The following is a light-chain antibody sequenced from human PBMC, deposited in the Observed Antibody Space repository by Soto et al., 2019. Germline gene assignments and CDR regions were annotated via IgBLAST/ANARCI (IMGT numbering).Light chain of an antibody. CDR2: GPS. CDR3: QQYNSSPLMYT. CDR1: QSVGHD. V-gene: IGKV3-15*01. Sequence: EIVMTQSPATLSMSPGQRATLSCRASQSVGHDVAWYQQRPGQAPRLLIYGPSTRALGVPDRFSGSGSGTEFTLTISSLQSEDFATYYCQQYNSSPLMYTFGQGTKLEIK. J-gene: IGKJ2*01.